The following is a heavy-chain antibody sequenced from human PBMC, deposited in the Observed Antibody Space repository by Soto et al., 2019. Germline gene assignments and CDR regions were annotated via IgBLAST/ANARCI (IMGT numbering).Heavy chain of an antibody. CDR1: GYTFTGYY. V-gene: IGHV1-2*02. J-gene: IGHJ4*02. Sequence: GASVKVSCKASGYTFTGYYMHWLRQAPGQGLEWMGWINPNSGGTNYAQKFQGRVTMTRDTSISTAYMELSRLRSDDTAVYYCAKYDILTGYYFDYWGQGTLVTVSS. CDR3: AKYDILTGYYFDY. CDR2: INPNSGGT. D-gene: IGHD3-9*01.